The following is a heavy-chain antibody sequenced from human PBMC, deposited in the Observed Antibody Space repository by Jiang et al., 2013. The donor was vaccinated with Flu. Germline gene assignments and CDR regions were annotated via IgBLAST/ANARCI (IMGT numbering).Heavy chain of an antibody. V-gene: IGHV4-4*07. J-gene: IGHJ6*02. CDR2: IYTSGST. CDR3: ARDPRHDYYDSSGYYPLKYYYYGMDV. CDR1: GGSISSYV. Sequence: PGLVKPSETLSLTCTVSGGSISSYVLELGSGQPAGKGLEWIGRIYTSGSTNYNPSLKSRVTMSVDTSKNQFSLKLSSVTAADTAVYYCARDPRHDYYDSSGYYPLKYYYYGMDVWGQGTTVTVSS. D-gene: IGHD3-22*01.